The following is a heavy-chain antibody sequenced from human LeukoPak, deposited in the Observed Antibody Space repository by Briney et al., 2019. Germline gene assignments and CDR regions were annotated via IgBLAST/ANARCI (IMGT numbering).Heavy chain of an antibody. J-gene: IGHJ4*02. CDR2: ISYSGST. V-gene: IGHV4-59*01. CDR3: ARYIWGSYPTFEDY. CDR1: GGSISSYY. Sequence: PSETLSLTCTVSGGSISSYYRSWIRQPPGQGLEWIGYISYSGSTNYNPSLKSRVTISVDTSKNQFSLKLNSVTAADTAVYYCARYIWGSYPTFEDYWGQGSLVTVSS. D-gene: IGHD3-16*02.